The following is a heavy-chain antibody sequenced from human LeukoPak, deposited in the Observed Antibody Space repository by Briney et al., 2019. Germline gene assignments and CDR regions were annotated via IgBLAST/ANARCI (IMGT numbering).Heavy chain of an antibody. J-gene: IGHJ4*02. CDR2: ISWNSGSI. V-gene: IGHV3-9*01. D-gene: IGHD3-16*02. CDR1: GFTFDDYA. Sequence: GRSLRLSCAASGFTFDDYAMHWVRQAPGKGLEWVSGISWNSGSIGYADSVKGRFTISRDNAKNSLNLQMNSLRAEDTALYYCAKGIVGFDYWGQGTLVTVSS. CDR3: AKGIVGFDY.